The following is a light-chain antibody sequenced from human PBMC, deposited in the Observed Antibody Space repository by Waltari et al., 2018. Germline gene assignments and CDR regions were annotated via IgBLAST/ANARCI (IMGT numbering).Light chain of an antibody. CDR1: SGHSSNV. V-gene: IGLV4-69*01. CDR2: VNSDGSH. J-gene: IGLJ3*02. CDR3: QTGGHGTWV. Sequence: QLVLTQSPSASASLGASVKLTCTLSSGHSSNVIAWHQQQPAKGPRYWMKVNSDGSHSKGDEIPDRFSGSSSGAERYLTISSLQSEDEADYYCQTGGHGTWVFGGGTKLTVL.